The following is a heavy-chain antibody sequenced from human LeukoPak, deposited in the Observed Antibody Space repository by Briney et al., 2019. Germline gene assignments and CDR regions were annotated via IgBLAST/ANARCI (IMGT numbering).Heavy chain of an antibody. CDR2: ISSSGSTI. CDR1: GFTFSSYN. CDR3: ARDGYSYGYHYYYMDV. J-gene: IGHJ6*03. V-gene: IGHV3-48*04. D-gene: IGHD5-18*01. Sequence: GGSLRLSCAASGFTFSSYNMNWVRQAPGKGLEWVSYISSSGSTIYYADSVKGRFTISRDNAKNSLYLQMNSLRAEDTAVYYCARDGYSYGYHYYYMDVWGKGTTVTISS.